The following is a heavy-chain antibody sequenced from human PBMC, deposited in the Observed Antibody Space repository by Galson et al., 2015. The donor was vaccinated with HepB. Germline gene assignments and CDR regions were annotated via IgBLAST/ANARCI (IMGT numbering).Heavy chain of an antibody. Sequence: SLRLSCAASGFTFSAYWMTWVRQAPGKGLEWVANIKEDGSEKYYVDSVKGRFTISRDNAKNSLYLQTSSLRAEDTAVYYCARELPYYYDNSGYLLRVFDIWGQGTMVTVSS. CDR2: IKEDGSEK. CDR3: ARELPYYYDNSGYLLRVFDI. CDR1: GFTFSAYW. D-gene: IGHD3-22*01. V-gene: IGHV3-7*05. J-gene: IGHJ3*02.